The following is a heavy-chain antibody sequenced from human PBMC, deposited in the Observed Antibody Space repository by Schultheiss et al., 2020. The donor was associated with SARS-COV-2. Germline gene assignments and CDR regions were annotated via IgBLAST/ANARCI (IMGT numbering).Heavy chain of an antibody. CDR3: ATSNRVGATARPFDY. CDR1: GFTFSSYA. J-gene: IGHJ4*02. V-gene: IGHV3-23*01. Sequence: GGSLRLSCAASGFTFSSYAMTWVRQAPGKGLEYVSAISSNGGSTYYADSVKGRFTISRDNSKNTLYLQMNSLRAEDTAVYYCATSNRVGATARPFDYWGQGTLVTVSS. D-gene: IGHD1-26*01. CDR2: ISSNGGST.